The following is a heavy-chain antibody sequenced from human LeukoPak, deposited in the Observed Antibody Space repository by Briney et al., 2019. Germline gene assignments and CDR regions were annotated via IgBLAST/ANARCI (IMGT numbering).Heavy chain of an antibody. CDR1: GFTFSSYW. CDR3: AKIPVGMDV. V-gene: IGHV3-7*01. CDR2: IKQDGSAK. Sequence: GGSLRLSCAASGFTFSSYWMSWVRQAPGKGLEWVANIKQDGSAKYYVDSVKGRFTISRDNSKNTLYLQMNSLRAEDTAVYYCAKIPVGMDVWGQGTTVTVSS. J-gene: IGHJ6*02.